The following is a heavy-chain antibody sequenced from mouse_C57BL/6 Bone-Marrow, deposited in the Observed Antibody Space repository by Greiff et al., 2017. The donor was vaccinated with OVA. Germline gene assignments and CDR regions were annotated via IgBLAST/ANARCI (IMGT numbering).Heavy chain of an antibody. CDR3: VRQYYSNRYYAMDY. V-gene: IGHV10-1*01. J-gene: IGHJ4*01. D-gene: IGHD2-5*01. CDR1: GFSFNTYA. CDR2: IRSKSNNYAT. Sequence: EVHLVESGGGLVQPKGSLKLSCAASGFSFNTYAMNWVRQAPGKGLEWVARIRSKSNNYATYYADSVKDRFTISRDDSESMLYLQMNNLKTEDTAMYYCVRQYYSNRYYAMDYWGQGTSVTVSS.